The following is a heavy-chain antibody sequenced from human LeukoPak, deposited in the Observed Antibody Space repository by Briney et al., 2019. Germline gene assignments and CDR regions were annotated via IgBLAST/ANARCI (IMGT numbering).Heavy chain of an antibody. CDR2: ISYDGSNK. J-gene: IGHJ4*02. D-gene: IGHD1-7*01. Sequence: SGGSLRLSCAASGFTFSSYGMHWVRQAPGKGLEWVAVISYDGSNKYYADSVKGRFTISRDNSKNTLYLQMNSLRAEDTAVYYCAKESGSLELPFYWGQGTLVTVSS. CDR1: GFTFSSYG. CDR3: AKESGSLELPFY. V-gene: IGHV3-30*18.